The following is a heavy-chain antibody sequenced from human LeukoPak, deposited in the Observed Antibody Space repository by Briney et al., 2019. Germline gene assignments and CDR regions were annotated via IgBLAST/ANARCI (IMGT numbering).Heavy chain of an antibody. V-gene: IGHV3-7*01. J-gene: IGHJ4*02. CDR1: GFTFSIYW. CDR2: IKQDGSEK. D-gene: IGHD5-12*01. CDR3: AREGEYNGYDLDY. Sequence: GGSLRLSCAASGFTFSIYWMTWVRQAPGKGLEWVANIKQDGSEKYYVDSVKGRFTISRDSSKNTLYLQMNTLRAEDTAVYYCAREGEYNGYDLDYWGQGTLVTVSS.